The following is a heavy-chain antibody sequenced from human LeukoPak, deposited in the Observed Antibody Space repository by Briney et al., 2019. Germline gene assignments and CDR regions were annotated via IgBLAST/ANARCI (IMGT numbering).Heavy chain of an antibody. Sequence: PSETLSLTCAVYGGSFSGYYWSWIRQPPGKGLEWIGEINHSGSTNYNPSLKSRVTISVDTSKNQFSLKLSSVTAADTAAYYCARRRGYSYTGNYYYYYYMGVWGKGTTVTVSS. CDR2: INHSGST. CDR1: GGSFSGYY. J-gene: IGHJ6*03. CDR3: ARRRGYSYTGNYYYYYYMGV. V-gene: IGHV4-34*01. D-gene: IGHD5-18*01.